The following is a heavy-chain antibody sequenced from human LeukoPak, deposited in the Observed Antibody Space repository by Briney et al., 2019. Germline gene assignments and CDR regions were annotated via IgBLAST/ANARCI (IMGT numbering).Heavy chain of an antibody. CDR1: GDSITSHY. CDR3: ARSVDYFDNTGPHMMFDY. V-gene: IGHV4-59*07. J-gene: IGHJ4*02. D-gene: IGHD3-22*01. CDR2: ICYTGIT. Sequence: SDTLSLTCNVSGDSITSHYWNWIRQPPGKGLEWIGYICYTGITKYNPSLTSRVSMSVDTSKNQFFLKMKSVTAADTAVYHCARSVDYFDNTGPHMMFDYWGQGSLVTVSS.